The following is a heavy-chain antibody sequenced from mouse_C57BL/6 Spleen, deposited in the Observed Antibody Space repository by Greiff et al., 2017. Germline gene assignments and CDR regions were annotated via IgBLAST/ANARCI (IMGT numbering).Heavy chain of an antibody. V-gene: IGHV5-4*01. J-gene: IGHJ1*03. Sequence: EVHLVESGGGLVKPGGSLKLSCAASGFTFSSYAMSWVRQTPEKRLEWVATISDGGSYTYYPDNVKGRFTISRDNAKNNLYLQMSHLKSEDTAMYYCAREGDYYGSSYRYFDVWGTGTTVTVSS. D-gene: IGHD1-1*01. CDR2: ISDGGSYT. CDR3: AREGDYYGSSYRYFDV. CDR1: GFTFSSYA.